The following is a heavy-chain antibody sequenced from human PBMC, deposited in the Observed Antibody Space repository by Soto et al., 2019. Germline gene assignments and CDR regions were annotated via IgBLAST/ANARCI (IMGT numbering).Heavy chain of an antibody. V-gene: IGHV4-31*03. CDR3: AGDTHHRWWNPEY. J-gene: IGHJ4*02. Sequence: QVQLQESGPGLVKPSQTLSLTCTVSGVSISSGGYYWSWIRQHPGKGLEWIGYIYYSGSTYYNPSLKSRVTISVDTSKNQVSLKLSSVTAADTAVYYCAGDTHHRWWNPEYWGQGTLVTVSS. CDR1: GVSISSGGYY. D-gene: IGHD2-15*01. CDR2: IYYSGST.